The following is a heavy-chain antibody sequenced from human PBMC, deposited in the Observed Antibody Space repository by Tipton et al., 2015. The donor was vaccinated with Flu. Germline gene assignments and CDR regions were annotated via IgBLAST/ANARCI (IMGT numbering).Heavy chain of an antibody. CDR3: ARGSGSGTYMIFDF. D-gene: IGHD3-10*01. J-gene: IGHJ4*02. V-gene: IGHV4-61*02. Sequence: LRLSCNVSGDSISTGSHYWNWIRQPAGKGLEWIGRIYTSGSTKYNPSLESRVTMSVDTSKNHSSLKLSSLTAADTAVYYCARGSGSGTYMIFDFWGQGTLVTVSS. CDR2: IYTSGST. CDR1: GDSISTGSHY.